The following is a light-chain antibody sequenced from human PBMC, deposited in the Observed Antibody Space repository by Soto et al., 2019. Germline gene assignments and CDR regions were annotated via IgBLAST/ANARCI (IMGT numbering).Light chain of an antibody. J-gene: IGKJ4*01. Sequence: DILMTQSPDSLAVSLGERATINCKSSQSVLFSSNNKNYLAWYQQKPGQPPKLLIYWASTRESGVPDRFSGRGSGTEFTLTISSLQAEDLAVYYCQQYYSSPHTFGGGTKVEIK. CDR3: QQYYSSPHT. CDR1: QSVLFSSNNKNY. CDR2: WAS. V-gene: IGKV4-1*01.